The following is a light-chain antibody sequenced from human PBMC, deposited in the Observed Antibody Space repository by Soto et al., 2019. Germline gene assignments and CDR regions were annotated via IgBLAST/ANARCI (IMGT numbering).Light chain of an antibody. J-gene: IGKJ5*01. CDR2: TAS. Sequence: DIQLTQSPSSLSAAVGDRGTITCLASQSISTYLNWYQQKPGKAPTLLIYTASTLQSAVPSRFSASGSGTGFTLTISSLQPEDFATYYCQQSYSAPITFGQGTRLEIK. CDR1: QSISTY. CDR3: QQSYSAPIT. V-gene: IGKV1-39*01.